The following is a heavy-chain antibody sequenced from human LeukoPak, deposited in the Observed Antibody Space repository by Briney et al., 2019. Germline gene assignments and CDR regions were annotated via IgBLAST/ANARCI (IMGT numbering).Heavy chain of an antibody. V-gene: IGHV3-30*02. Sequence: GGSLRLSCAASGFTFSSYGMHWVRQAPGKGLEWVAFIRYDGSNKYYADSVKGRFTISRDNSKNTLYLQMNSLRAEDTAVYYCAKGGEVSSWYKRLKLYFDSWSRGILVTVSS. CDR3: AKGGEVSSWYKRLKLYFDS. CDR2: IRYDGSNK. D-gene: IGHD6-13*01. J-gene: IGHJ4*02. CDR1: GFTFSSYG.